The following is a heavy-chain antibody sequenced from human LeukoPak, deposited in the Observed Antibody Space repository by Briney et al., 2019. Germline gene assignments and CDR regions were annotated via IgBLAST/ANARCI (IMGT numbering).Heavy chain of an antibody. J-gene: IGHJ3*02. V-gene: IGHV3-66*03. CDR3: ARDRSINSWYGAFDI. CDR1: GFTVSSNY. Sequence: PGGSLRLSCAASGFTVSSNYMSWVRQAPGKGLEWVSVIYSRGSTYYADSVKGRFTISRDNSKNTLYLQMNSLRAEDTAVYYCARDRSINSWYGAFDIWGQGTMVTVSS. CDR2: IYSRGST. D-gene: IGHD6-13*01.